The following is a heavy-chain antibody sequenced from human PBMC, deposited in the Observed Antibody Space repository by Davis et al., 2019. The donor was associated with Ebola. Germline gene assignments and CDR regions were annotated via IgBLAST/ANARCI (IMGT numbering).Heavy chain of an antibody. D-gene: IGHD6-13*01. CDR2: ISAYNGNT. V-gene: IGHV1-18*01. Sequence: ASVKVSCKASGYTFTSYGISWVRQAPGQGLEWMGWISAYNGNTNYAQKLQGRVTMTRDTSTSTVYMELSSLRSEDTAVYYCARDRTAAAGGDAFDIWGQGTMVTVSS. CDR3: ARDRTAAAGGDAFDI. CDR1: GYTFTSYG. J-gene: IGHJ3*02.